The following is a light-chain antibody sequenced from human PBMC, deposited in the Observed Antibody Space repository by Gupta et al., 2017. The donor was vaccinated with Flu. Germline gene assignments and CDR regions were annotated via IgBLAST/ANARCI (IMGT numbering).Light chain of an antibody. V-gene: IGLV2-23*01. J-gene: IGLJ1*01. CDR1: SSDVGSYNL. CDR3: CSFAGSNTYV. Sequence: SITISCTGTSSDVGSYNLVSWYQQHPGKAPKLMIYEGSERPSGVSNRFSGSKSGNTASLTISGLQAEDEADYYCCSFAGSNTYVFGTGTSVTVL. CDR2: EGS.